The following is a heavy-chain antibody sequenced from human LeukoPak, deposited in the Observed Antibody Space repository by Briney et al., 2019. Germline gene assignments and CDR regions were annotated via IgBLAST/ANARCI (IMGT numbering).Heavy chain of an antibody. J-gene: IGHJ4*02. CDR3: ARARRDDSSGYYRLLFDY. Sequence: SVKVSCKASGYTFTDYYMHWVRQAPGQGLEWMGGIIPIFGTANYAQKFQGRVTITADKSTSTAYMELSSLRSEDTAVYYCARARRDDSSGYYRLLFDYWGQGTLVTVSA. V-gene: IGHV1-69*06. CDR1: GYTFTDYY. D-gene: IGHD3-22*01. CDR2: IIPIFGTA.